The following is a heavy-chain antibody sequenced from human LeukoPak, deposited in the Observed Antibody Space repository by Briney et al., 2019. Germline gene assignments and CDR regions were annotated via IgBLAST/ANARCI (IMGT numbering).Heavy chain of an antibody. CDR3: ARAPDSGYDYYFDY. CDR2: ISYDGSNK. Sequence: PGGPLRLSCAASGFTFSSYAMHWVRQAPGKGLEWVAVISYDGSNKYYADSVKGRFTISRDNSKNTLYLQMNSLRAEDTAVYYCARAPDSGYDYYFDYWGQGTLVTVSS. CDR1: GFTFSSYA. J-gene: IGHJ4*02. V-gene: IGHV3-30*04. D-gene: IGHD5-12*01.